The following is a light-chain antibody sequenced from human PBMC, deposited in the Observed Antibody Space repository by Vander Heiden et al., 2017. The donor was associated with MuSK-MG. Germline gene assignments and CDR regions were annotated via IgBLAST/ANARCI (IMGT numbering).Light chain of an antibody. CDR1: SDDVGRYNL. CDR3: CSFAHTGAWV. J-gene: IGLJ3*02. V-gene: IGLV2-23*01. Sequence: QSALTQPASVSVSPGQSFTISCTVTSDDVGRYNLVSWFQQHPGKVPKLFIYEGSKRPSGVSNRFSVSKSGAMASLTISGLQAEDEADYYCCSFAHTGAWVFGGGTKLTVL. CDR2: EGS.